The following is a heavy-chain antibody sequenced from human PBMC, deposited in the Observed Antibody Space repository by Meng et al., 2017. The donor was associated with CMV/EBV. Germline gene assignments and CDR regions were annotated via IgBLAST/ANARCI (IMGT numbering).Heavy chain of an antibody. J-gene: IGHJ5*02. CDR3: AKGPGENWFDP. V-gene: IGHV3-43*01. Sequence: VEYGGVVVQPGGSLRLSCAASGVTFDDYTMHWVRQAPGKGLEWVSLISWDGGSTYYADSVKGRFTISRDNSKNSLYLQMNSLRTEDTALYYCAKGPGENWFDPWGQGTLVTVSS. D-gene: IGHD3-10*01. CDR1: GVTFDDYT. CDR2: ISWDGGST.